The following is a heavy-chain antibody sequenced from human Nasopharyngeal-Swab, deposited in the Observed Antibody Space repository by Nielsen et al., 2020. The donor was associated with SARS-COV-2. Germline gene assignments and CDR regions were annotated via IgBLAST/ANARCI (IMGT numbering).Heavy chain of an antibody. CDR3: ARGFKVNSSGYYYWDY. V-gene: IGHV4-31*03. D-gene: IGHD3-22*01. J-gene: IGHJ4*02. Sequence: SGTLSLTCTVSGGSISSGGYYWSWIRQHPGKGLEWIGYIYYSGSTYYNPSLKSRITMAVDTSKTKFSLKLSSVTAADTAVYYCARGFKVNSSGYYYWDYWGQGTLVTVS. CDR1: GGSISSGGYY. CDR2: IYYSGST.